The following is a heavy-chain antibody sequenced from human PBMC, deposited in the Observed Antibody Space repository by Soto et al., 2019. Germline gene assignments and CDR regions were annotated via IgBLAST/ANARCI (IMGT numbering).Heavy chain of an antibody. CDR3: PTDFLEWPPIYYYYGMDV. Sequence: PGGSLRLSCAASGFTFSNAWMNWVRQAPGKGPEWVGRIKSKTDGGTTDYAAPVKGRFTISRDDSKNTLYLQMNSLKTEDTAVYYCPTDFLEWPPIYYYYGMDVWGQGTTVTLSS. J-gene: IGHJ6*02. V-gene: IGHV3-15*07. D-gene: IGHD3-3*01. CDR1: GFTFSNAW. CDR2: IKSKTDGGTT.